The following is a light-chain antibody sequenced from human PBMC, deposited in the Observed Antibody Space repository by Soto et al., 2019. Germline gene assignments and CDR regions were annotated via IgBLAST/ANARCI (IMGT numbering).Light chain of an antibody. CDR1: SSDVGSYNL. CDR3: CSYAGISTHVV. Sequence: QSALTQPASVSGSPGQSITISCTGTSSDVGSYNLVSWYQPHPGKAPKLMIYEGSKRPSGVSNRFSGSKSGNTASLTISGLQAEDEADYYCCSYAGISTHVVFGGGTKLTVL. CDR2: EGS. V-gene: IGLV2-23*01. J-gene: IGLJ2*01.